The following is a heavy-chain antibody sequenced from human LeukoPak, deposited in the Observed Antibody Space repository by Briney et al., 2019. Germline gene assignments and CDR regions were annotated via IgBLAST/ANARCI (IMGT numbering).Heavy chain of an antibody. CDR1: GFTVSSNY. V-gene: IGHV3-53*01. J-gene: IGHJ2*01. CDR2: IYSGGST. Sequence: GGSLRLSCAASGFTVSSNYMSWVRQAPGKGLEWVSVIYSGGSTYYADSVKGRFTISRDNSKNTLYLQMNSLRAEDTAVYYCARERFLDLYWYFDLWGRGTLVTVSS. CDR3: ARERFLDLYWYFDL. D-gene: IGHD3-3*01.